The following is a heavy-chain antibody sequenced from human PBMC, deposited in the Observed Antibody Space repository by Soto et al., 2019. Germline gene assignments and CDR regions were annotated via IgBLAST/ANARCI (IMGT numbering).Heavy chain of an antibody. D-gene: IGHD3-9*01. CDR1: GLTFSNYW. Sequence: EVQLVESGGDLVQPGGSLRLSCAASGLTFSNYWMQWVRQVPGKGLVWVSGINAEGSSTTYADSVKGRFTISRDNAKTTLYRHMNSLRAEDTAVYSCPTDTSSDYWGQGTLVTVSS. V-gene: IGHV3-74*01. CDR3: PTDTSSDY. J-gene: IGHJ4*02. CDR2: INAEGSST.